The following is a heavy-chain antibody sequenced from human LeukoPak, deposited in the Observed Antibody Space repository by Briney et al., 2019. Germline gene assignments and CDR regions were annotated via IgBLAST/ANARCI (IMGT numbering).Heavy chain of an antibody. CDR2: IYYSGST. D-gene: IGHD5-24*01. CDR1: GDSISSYY. Sequence: SETLSLTCTVSGDSISSYYWSWIRQPPGKGLEWIGYIYYSGSTNYNPSLKGRVTISVDTSKNQFSLKLSSVTAADTAVYYCARLYLPATRFDYWGQGTLVTVSS. CDR3: ARLYLPATRFDY. J-gene: IGHJ4*02. V-gene: IGHV4-59*01.